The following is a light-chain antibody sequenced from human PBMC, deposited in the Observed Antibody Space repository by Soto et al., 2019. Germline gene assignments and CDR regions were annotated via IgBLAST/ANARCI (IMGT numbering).Light chain of an antibody. Sequence: QSVLTQPPSASGSPGQSVTISCTGTSSDVGGYDYVSWYQQHPGKAPKLLIYEVTKRPPGVPDRFSGSESGNTASLTVSGLQAEDEADYYCSSFAGSSTFWVFGGGTKVTVL. CDR2: EVT. CDR1: SSDVGGYDY. V-gene: IGLV2-8*01. J-gene: IGLJ3*02. CDR3: SSFAGSSTFWV.